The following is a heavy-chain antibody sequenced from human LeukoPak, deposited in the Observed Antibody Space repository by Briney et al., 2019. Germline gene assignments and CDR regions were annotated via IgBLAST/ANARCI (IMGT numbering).Heavy chain of an antibody. J-gene: IGHJ5*02. CDR3: ARVDSSGYYST. CDR1: GFTFSSYD. D-gene: IGHD3-22*01. V-gene: IGHV3-13*01. Sequence: GGSLRLSCAASGFTFSSYDMHWVRQVPGKGLEWVSGIGSAGDTYYPDSVKGRFTISRENAKNSLYLQMNSLRAGDTAVYYCARVDSSGYYSTWGQGTLVTVSS. CDR2: IGSAGDT.